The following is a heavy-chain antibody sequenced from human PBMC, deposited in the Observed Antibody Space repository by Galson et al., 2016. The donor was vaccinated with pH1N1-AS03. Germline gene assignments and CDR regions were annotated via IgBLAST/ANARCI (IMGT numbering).Heavy chain of an antibody. Sequence: SVKVSCKASGYTFTEYYMYWVRQAPGRGLEWMGWINPNSGGTKSAQQFQCRVTMTRDTSINTAYMELSSLRSDDTAVYYCARGDYFGSGTYKPYYAMDVWGQGTTVTVSS. CDR1: GYTFTEYY. D-gene: IGHD3-10*01. J-gene: IGHJ6*02. CDR2: INPNSGGT. CDR3: ARGDYFGSGTYKPYYAMDV. V-gene: IGHV1-2*02.